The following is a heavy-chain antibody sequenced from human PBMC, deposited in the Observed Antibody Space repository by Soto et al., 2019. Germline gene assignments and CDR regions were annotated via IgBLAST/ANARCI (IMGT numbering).Heavy chain of an antibody. CDR3: ARRHSATWLFDY. CDR1: GGAISGRSNY. CDR2: IYSGGST. V-gene: IGHV4-39*01. D-gene: IGHD2-15*01. J-gene: IGHJ4*02. Sequence: QLQLQESGPGLVKPSETLSLTCNVSGGAISGRSNYWGWIRQPPGKGLEYIGSIYSGGSTYYNPSLKSRVTLSVDTSQNQFFLRLTSVIAADTAVYYCARRHSATWLFDYWGLGTQVTVSS.